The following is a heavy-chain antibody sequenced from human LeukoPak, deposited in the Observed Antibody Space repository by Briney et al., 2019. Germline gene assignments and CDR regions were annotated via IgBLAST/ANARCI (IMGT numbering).Heavy chain of an antibody. CDR3: AYGLNGFDY. D-gene: IGHD2-8*01. J-gene: IGHJ4*02. CDR1: GGSISSYC. CDR2: IYYSGST. V-gene: IGHV4-59*01. Sequence: SETLSLTCTVSGGSISSYCWSWIRQPPGKGLEWIGYIYYSGSTNYNPSLKSRVTISVDTSKNQFSLKLSSVTAADTAVYYCAYGLNGFDYWGQGTLVTVSS.